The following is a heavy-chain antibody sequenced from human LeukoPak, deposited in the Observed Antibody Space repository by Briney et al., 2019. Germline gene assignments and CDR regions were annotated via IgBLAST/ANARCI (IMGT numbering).Heavy chain of an antibody. J-gene: IGHJ5*02. CDR2: MYYSRST. D-gene: IGHD6-13*01. Sequence: SETLSLTCSVSGDSINSTNYYWGWIRQPPGKGLEWIGSMYYSRSTYYNPSLMSRVTISGDTSKNQFSLKVNSVTAADTAVYYCVRQAIQQLVGFAWFDPWGQGTLVTVSS. CDR1: GDSINSTNYY. V-gene: IGHV4-39*01. CDR3: VRQAIQQLVGFAWFDP.